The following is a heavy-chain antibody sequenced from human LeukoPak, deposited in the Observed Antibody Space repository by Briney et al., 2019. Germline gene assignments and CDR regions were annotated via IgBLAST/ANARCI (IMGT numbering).Heavy chain of an antibody. J-gene: IGHJ3*01. CDR2: ISSSTSTI. CDR3: ARQWELIDAFDV. Sequence: GGSLRLSCVVSGFTFSTYSMNWVRQAPGKGLEWVSYISSSTSTIYYADSVKGRFTISRDNAKDSLFLQMNSLRAEDTAVYYCARQWELIDAFDVWGQGTMVTVSS. CDR1: GFTFSTYS. D-gene: IGHD1-26*01. V-gene: IGHV3-48*01.